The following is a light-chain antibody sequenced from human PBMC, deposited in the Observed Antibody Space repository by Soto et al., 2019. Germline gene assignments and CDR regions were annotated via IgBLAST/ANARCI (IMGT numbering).Light chain of an antibody. CDR3: QKYGDWPLT. CDR2: APS. J-gene: IGKJ4*01. V-gene: IGKV3-15*01. Sequence: EIVLTQSPATLSVSPGERATLSCRASQSVGNNFAWYQQKPGQAPRLLILAPSTRATGVPARFSGSVAGTEFTLTIRSLKSEDFEVYYCQKYGDWPLTFGGGAKVEVE. CDR1: QSVGNN.